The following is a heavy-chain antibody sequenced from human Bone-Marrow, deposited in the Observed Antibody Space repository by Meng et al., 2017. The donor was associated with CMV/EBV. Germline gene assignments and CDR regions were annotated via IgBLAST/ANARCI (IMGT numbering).Heavy chain of an antibody. D-gene: IGHD3/OR15-3a*01. Sequence: SETLSLTCNVSGGSISSYFWTWIRQPPGKGLEWIGDIYYSGSTNYNPSLNSRLTISVDTSKNDFSLKLSSMTAADTAVYYCARGWTHGMDVWGRGHTVNVAS. J-gene: IGHJ6*02. CDR2: IYYSGST. CDR3: ARGWTHGMDV. CDR1: GGSISSYF. V-gene: IGHV4-59*12.